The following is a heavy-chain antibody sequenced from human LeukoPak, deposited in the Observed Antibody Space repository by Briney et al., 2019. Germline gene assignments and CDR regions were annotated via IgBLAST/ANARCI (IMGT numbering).Heavy chain of an antibody. Sequence: KPGGSLRLSCAASGFTFSDYYMSWIRQTPGKGLEWVGRIKSKTDGGTTDYAAPVKGRFTISRDDSKNTLYLQMNSLKTEDTAVYYCTTGYRLELRSSYWGQGTLVTVSS. CDR2: IKSKTDGGTT. J-gene: IGHJ4*02. D-gene: IGHD1-7*01. CDR3: TTGYRLELRSSY. V-gene: IGHV3-15*01. CDR1: GFTFSDYY.